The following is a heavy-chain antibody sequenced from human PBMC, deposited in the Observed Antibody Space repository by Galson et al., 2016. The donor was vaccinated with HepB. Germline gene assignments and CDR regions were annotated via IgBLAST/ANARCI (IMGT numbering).Heavy chain of an antibody. CDR3: VHTRQWNDGRYFAF. CDR1: GFSLSTSGVG. Sequence: PALVKPTQTLTLTCTFSGFSLSTSGVGVAWIRQPPGKALDWLALIYWDDDKWHSPPLKSRLTVTKDTSTNQVFLRMTNMDPVDAGTYYCVHTRQWNDGRYFAFWGPGTQVTVSS. J-gene: IGHJ2*01. CDR2: IYWDDDK. V-gene: IGHV2-5*02. D-gene: IGHD1-1*01.